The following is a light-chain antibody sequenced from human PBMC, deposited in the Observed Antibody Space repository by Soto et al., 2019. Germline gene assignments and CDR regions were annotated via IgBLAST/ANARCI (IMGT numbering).Light chain of an antibody. CDR3: QQYNDWPPYT. CDR1: QSVSSN. J-gene: IGKJ2*01. V-gene: IGKV3-15*01. Sequence: EMVMTQSPATLSVSPGERATLSCRASQSVSSNLAWYQQKPGQAPRLLIYDASTRATGISARFSGSGSGTEFTLTISSLQSEDFAVYYCQQYNDWPPYTFGQGTKLEIK. CDR2: DAS.